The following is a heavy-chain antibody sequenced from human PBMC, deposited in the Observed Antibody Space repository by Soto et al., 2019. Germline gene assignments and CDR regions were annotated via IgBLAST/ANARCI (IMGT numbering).Heavy chain of an antibody. CDR3: ARGGSYPDYYFDS. CDR2: IYYRGNT. Sequence: SETLSLTCTVSGGSISSGDYYWRWIRQSPGKGLEWIGYIYYRGNTHYNPSLKSRVTISVDTSKNQFALHLSSVTAAETAVYFCARGGSYPDYYFDSWGPGTLVTVSS. V-gene: IGHV4-30-4*01. D-gene: IGHD1-26*01. CDR1: GGSISSGDYY. J-gene: IGHJ4*02.